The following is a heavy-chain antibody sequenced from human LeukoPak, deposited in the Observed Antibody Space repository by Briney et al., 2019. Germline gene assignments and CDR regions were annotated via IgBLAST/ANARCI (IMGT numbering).Heavy chain of an antibody. D-gene: IGHD1-7*01. J-gene: IGHJ6*02. CDR3: ARDQGDWNYPNSHYGMDV. CDR2: ISGYNGNT. Sequence: GASVKVSCKASGYTFSSYAISWVRQAPGQGLEWMGWISGYNGNTKYAQKLQDRVTMTTDTSTSTAYMELRGLRSDDTAVYYCARDQGDWNYPNSHYGMDVWGQGTTVTVSS. V-gene: IGHV1-18*01. CDR1: GYTFSSYA.